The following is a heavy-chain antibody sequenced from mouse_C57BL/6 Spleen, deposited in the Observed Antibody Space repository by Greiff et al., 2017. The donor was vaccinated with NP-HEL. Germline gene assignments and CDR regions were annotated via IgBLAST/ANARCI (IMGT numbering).Heavy chain of an antibody. CDR2: INPNNGGT. J-gene: IGHJ2*01. CDR1: GYTFTDYY. V-gene: IGHV1-26*01. CDR3: AHFYYSNYGLDY. D-gene: IGHD2-5*01. Sequence: EVQLQQSGPELVKPGASVKISCKASGYTFTDYYMNWVKQSHGKSLEWIGDINPNNGGTSYNQKFKGKATLTVDKSSSTAYMELRSLTSEDSAVYYCAHFYYSNYGLDYWGQGTTLTVSS.